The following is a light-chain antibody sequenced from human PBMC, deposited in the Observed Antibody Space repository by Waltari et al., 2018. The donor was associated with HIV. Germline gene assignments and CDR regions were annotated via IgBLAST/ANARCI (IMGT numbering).Light chain of an antibody. V-gene: IGLV1-40*01. CDR2: SDI. J-gene: IGLJ2*01. Sequence: QSALTQPPSVSGAPGQRVTISCTGNRSTIGAGFFVHRYHHLPGPAPNLLVYSDINRPSGVPDRFSGSKSGTSASLVITGLQAEDEADYYCQSYDSSLRASVFGGGTKLTVL. CDR1: RSTIGAGFF. CDR3: QSYDSSLRASV.